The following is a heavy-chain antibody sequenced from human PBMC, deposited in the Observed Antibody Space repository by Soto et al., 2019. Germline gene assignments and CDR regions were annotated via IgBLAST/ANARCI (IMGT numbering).Heavy chain of an antibody. Sequence: GGSLRLSCAASGFTFSNAWMNWVRQAPGKGLEWVGRIKSKTDGGTTDYAAPVKGRFTISRDDSKNTLYLQMNSLKTEDTAVYYCTTATEWEQWLVMYYGMDVWGQGTTVTVSS. CDR3: TTATEWEQWLVMYYGMDV. J-gene: IGHJ6*02. V-gene: IGHV3-15*07. D-gene: IGHD6-19*01. CDR1: GFTFSNAW. CDR2: IKSKTDGGTT.